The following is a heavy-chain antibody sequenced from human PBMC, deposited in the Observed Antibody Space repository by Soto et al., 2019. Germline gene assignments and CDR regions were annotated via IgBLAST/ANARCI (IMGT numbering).Heavy chain of an antibody. J-gene: IGHJ5*02. CDR1: GGSISSYY. Sequence: ETLSLTCTVSGGSISSYYWSWIRQPPGKGLEWIGYIHYSGSTNYNPSLKSRVTISLDTSKKQFSLKLSSVTAADTAVYYCASNGYDYPNWFDPWGQGTLVTVSS. V-gene: IGHV4-59*01. CDR3: ASNGYDYPNWFDP. CDR2: IHYSGST. D-gene: IGHD3-22*01.